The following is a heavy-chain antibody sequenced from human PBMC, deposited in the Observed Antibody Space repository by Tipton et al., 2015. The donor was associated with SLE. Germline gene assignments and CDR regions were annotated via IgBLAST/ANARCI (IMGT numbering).Heavy chain of an antibody. V-gene: IGHV1-69*06. Sequence: QVQLVQSGAEVKKPGASVKVSCKASGYTFTSYGISWVRQAPGQGLEWMGGIIPIFGTANYAQKFQGRVTITADKSTSTAYMELSSLRSEDTAVYYCARHLRFLEWLSAFDIWGQGTMVTVSS. CDR3: ARHLRFLEWLSAFDI. J-gene: IGHJ3*02. D-gene: IGHD3-3*01. CDR1: GYTFTSYG. CDR2: IIPIFGTA.